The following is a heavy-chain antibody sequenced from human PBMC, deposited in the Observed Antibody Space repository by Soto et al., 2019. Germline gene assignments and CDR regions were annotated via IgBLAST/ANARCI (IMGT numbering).Heavy chain of an antibody. V-gene: IGHV1-69*01. J-gene: IGHJ5*02. CDR2: IIPIFGTA. D-gene: IGHD3-10*01. Sequence: QVQLVQSGAEVKKPGSSVKVSCKASGGTFSSYAISWVRQAPGQGLEWMGGIIPIFGTANYAQKFQGRVTNTADESTSTAYMELSSLRSEDTAVYYCARTRRLLCFGETEGVDWFDPWGQGTLVTVSS. CDR1: GGTFSSYA. CDR3: ARTRRLLCFGETEGVDWFDP.